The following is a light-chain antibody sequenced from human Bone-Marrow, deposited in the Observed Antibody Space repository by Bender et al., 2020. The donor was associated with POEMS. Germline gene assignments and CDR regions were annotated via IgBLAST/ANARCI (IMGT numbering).Light chain of an antibody. J-gene: IGLJ2*01. V-gene: IGLV3-25*03. CDR3: QSGDNSGTLI. Sequence: SYELTQPPSVSVSPGQTARITCSGDALPQQYAYWYQQKAGQAPVLVIYKDSERPSGIPERFSGSSSGTTVTLTISGVQAEDEADYYCQSGDNSGTLIFGGGTKLTVL. CDR2: KDS. CDR1: ALPQQY.